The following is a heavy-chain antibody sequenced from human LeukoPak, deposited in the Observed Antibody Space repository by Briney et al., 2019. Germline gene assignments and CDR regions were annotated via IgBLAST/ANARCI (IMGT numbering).Heavy chain of an antibody. J-gene: IGHJ5*02. V-gene: IGHV1-18*01. CDR1: GYTFTSYG. CDR3: ARDWEPRTETDLFDP. CDR2: IGPYNDET. Sequence: GASVKVSCKASGYTFTSYGISWARQAPGQGLEWMGWIGPYNDETNFGQYLQGRVTLTTDTSTDTAYMELRSLRSDDTAFYYCARDWEPRTETDLFDPWGQGTLVTVSS. D-gene: IGHD1-26*01.